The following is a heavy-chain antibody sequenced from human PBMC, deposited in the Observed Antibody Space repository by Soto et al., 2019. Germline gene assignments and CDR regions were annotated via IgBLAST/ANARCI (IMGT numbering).Heavy chain of an antibody. J-gene: IGHJ3*02. CDR1: GFTLSSYS. D-gene: IGHD3-22*01. Sequence: GGSLRLSCAASGFTLSSYSMNWVRQAPGKGLEWVSSISSSSYIYYADSVKGRFTISRDNAKNSLYLQMNSLRAEDTAVYYCARLYYYDSSGYLKSAGAFDIWGQGTMVTVSS. V-gene: IGHV3-21*01. CDR3: ARLYYYDSSGYLKSAGAFDI. CDR2: ISSSSYI.